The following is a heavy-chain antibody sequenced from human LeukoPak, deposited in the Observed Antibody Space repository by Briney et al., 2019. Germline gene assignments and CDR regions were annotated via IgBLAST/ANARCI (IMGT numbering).Heavy chain of an antibody. J-gene: IGHJ5*02. CDR1: GGSISNYY. Sequence: SETLSLTCTVSGGSISNYYWSWLRQPPGKGLEWIGYVYNSGSTYYNPSLKSRVTMSIDTSKNQFSLKLSSVTAADTAVYYCARDWDSSGWYGWFDPWGQGTLVTVSS. D-gene: IGHD6-19*01. CDR2: VYNSGST. V-gene: IGHV4-59*01. CDR3: ARDWDSSGWYGWFDP.